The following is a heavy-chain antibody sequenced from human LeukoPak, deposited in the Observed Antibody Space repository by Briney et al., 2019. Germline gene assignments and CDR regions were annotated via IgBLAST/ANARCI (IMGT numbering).Heavy chain of an antibody. CDR2: INHSGST. Sequence: KPSETLSLTCAVYGGSFSGYYWSWIRQPPGEGLEWIGEINHSGSTNYNPSLKSRVTISVDTSKNQFSLKLSSVTAADTAVYYCARGGLRGGYSYGYDYYYMDVWGKGTTVTVSS. D-gene: IGHD5-18*01. CDR1: GGSFSGYY. J-gene: IGHJ6*03. V-gene: IGHV4-34*01. CDR3: ARGGLRGGYSYGYDYYYMDV.